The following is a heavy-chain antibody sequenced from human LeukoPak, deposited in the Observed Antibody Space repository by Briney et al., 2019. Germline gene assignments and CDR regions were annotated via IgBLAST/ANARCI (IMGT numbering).Heavy chain of an antibody. D-gene: IGHD4-17*01. CDR1: GYTFTSNY. V-gene: IGHV1-2*02. Sequence: ASVKVSCKAFGYTFTSNYMHWVRQAPGQGLEWMGWINPNSGGTNYAQKFQGRVTMTRDTSISTAYMELSRLRSDDTAVYYCARLYGDYVYYFDYWGQGTLVTVSS. CDR3: ARLYGDYVYYFDY. CDR2: INPNSGGT. J-gene: IGHJ4*02.